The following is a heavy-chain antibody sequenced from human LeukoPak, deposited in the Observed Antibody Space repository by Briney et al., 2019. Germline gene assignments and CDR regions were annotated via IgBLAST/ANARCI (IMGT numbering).Heavy chain of an antibody. V-gene: IGHV3-74*01. Sequence: GGSLRLSCATSGFTFSNYWMHWVRQAPGKGLVWVSRINSDGSATSYADSVKGRFTISRDNAKTSLYLQMNSLRAEDTSVYYCARSAQWELPDYWGQGTLVTVSS. J-gene: IGHJ4*02. CDR2: INSDGSAT. CDR1: GFTFSNYW. D-gene: IGHD1-26*01. CDR3: ARSAQWELPDY.